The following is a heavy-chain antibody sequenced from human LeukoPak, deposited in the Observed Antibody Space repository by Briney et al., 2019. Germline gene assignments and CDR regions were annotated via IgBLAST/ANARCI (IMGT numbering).Heavy chain of an antibody. Sequence: SETLSLTCAVSGGSISSGGYSWSWIRQPPGKGLEWIGYIYHSGSTYYNPSLKSRVTISVDRSKNQFSLKLSSVTAADTAAYYCARDVAYYYGSGTWFDPWGQGTLVTVSS. D-gene: IGHD3-10*01. CDR3: ARDVAYYYGSGTWFDP. CDR2: IYHSGST. J-gene: IGHJ5*02. V-gene: IGHV4-30-2*01. CDR1: GGSISSGGYS.